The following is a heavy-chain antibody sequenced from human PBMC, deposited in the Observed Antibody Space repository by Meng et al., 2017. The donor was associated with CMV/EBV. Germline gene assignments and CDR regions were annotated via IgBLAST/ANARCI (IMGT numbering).Heavy chain of an antibody. CDR1: GGTFRGYA. CDR3: ARSRAMVGARAGWFDP. J-gene: IGHJ5*02. V-gene: IGHV1-69*10. CDR2: IIPILGIA. Sequence: GGTFRGYAIGWGRQAPEQGLEWRGGIIPILGIANYAQKFQGRVTITADKSTSTAYMELSSLRSEDTAVYYCARSRAMVGARAGWFDPWGQGTLVTVSS. D-gene: IGHD1-26*01.